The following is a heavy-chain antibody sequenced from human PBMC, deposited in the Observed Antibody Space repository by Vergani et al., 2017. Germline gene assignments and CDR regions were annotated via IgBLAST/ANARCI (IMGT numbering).Heavy chain of an antibody. CDR2: MNPNSGNT. Sequence: QVQLVQSGAEVKKPGASVKVSCKASGYTFTSYDINWVRQATGQGLEWMGWMNPNSGNTGYAQRFQGRVTMTRNTSISTAYMELSSLRSEDTAVYYCARARRYVVVVPAATISYYKDVWGKGTTVTVSS. V-gene: IGHV1-8*01. J-gene: IGHJ6*03. CDR1: GYTFTSYD. D-gene: IGHD2-2*01. CDR3: ARARRYVVVVPAATISYYKDV.